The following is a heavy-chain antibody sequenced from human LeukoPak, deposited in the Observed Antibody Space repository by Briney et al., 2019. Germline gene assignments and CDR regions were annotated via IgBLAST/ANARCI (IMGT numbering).Heavy chain of an antibody. Sequence: GASVKVSCKASGYTFTSYYMHWVRQAPGQGLEWMGIINPSGGTTSYAQKFQGRVTMTRDTSTSTVYMELSSLRSEDTAVYYCARRGAMDTTMTNWGQGTLVTVSS. D-gene: IGHD5-18*01. CDR3: ARRGAMDTTMTN. CDR2: INPSGGTT. CDR1: GYTFTSYY. V-gene: IGHV1-46*01. J-gene: IGHJ4*02.